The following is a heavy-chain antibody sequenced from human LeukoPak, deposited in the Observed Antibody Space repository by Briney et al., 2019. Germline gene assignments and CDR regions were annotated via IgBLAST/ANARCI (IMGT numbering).Heavy chain of an antibody. J-gene: IGHJ4*02. CDR3: AREVGVSGSGQGCDY. CDR1: GYTFTSYA. D-gene: IGHD1-26*01. V-gene: IGHV1-3*01. Sequence: ASVKVSCKASGYTFTSYAMHWVRQAPGQRLEWMGWINAGIGNTKYSQKFQGRVAITRDTSASTAYMELSSLRSEDTAVYYCAREVGVSGSGQGCDYWGQGTLVTVSS. CDR2: INAGIGNT.